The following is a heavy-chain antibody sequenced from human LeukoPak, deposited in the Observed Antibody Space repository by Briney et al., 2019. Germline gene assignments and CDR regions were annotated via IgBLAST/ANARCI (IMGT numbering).Heavy chain of an antibody. J-gene: IGHJ3*02. CDR2: FDPEEGET. CDR1: GYTLTELS. CDR3: ATDHGQQLVQSGAFDI. Sequence: ASVKVSCKVSGYTLTELSMHWVRQAPGKGLEWMGGFDPEEGETIYAQKFQGRVTMIEDTSTDTAYMELSSLRSEDTAVYYCATDHGQQLVQSGAFDIWGQGTMVTVSS. D-gene: IGHD6-13*01. V-gene: IGHV1-24*01.